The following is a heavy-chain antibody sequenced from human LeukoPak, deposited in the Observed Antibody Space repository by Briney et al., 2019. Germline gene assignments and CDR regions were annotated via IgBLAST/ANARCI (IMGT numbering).Heavy chain of an antibody. CDR3: ARVAGWHWFDP. CDR2: IRPSGDNT. Sequence: ETLSLTCAVYGGSFSDYYWSWIRQPPGKGLEWVSSIRPSGDNTYYGDSVKGRFTISRDNSKNTVYLQMNNMRVDDTAVYYCARVAGWHWFDPWGQGTLVTVSS. CDR1: GGSFSDYY. D-gene: IGHD6-19*01. V-gene: IGHV3-23*01. J-gene: IGHJ5*02.